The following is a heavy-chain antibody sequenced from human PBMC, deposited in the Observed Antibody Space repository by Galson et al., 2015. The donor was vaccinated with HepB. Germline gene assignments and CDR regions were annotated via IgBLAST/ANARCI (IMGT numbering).Heavy chain of an antibody. CDR2: ISGSGGST. CDR1: GFTFSSYA. V-gene: IGHV3-23*01. J-gene: IGHJ4*02. Sequence: SLRLSCAASGFTFSSYAMSWVRQAPGKGLEWVSAISGSGGSTYYADSVKGRFTISRDNSKNTLYLQMNSLRAEDTAVYYCAKGSHFIVVVPAALDYWGQGTLVTVSS. CDR3: AKGSHFIVVVPAALDY. D-gene: IGHD2-2*01.